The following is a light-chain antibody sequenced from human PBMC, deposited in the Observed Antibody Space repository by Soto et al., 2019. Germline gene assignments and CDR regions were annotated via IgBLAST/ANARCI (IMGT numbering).Light chain of an antibody. V-gene: IGKV3-20*01. CDR2: GAS. J-gene: IGKJ1*01. CDR1: QSVSSNY. Sequence: EIVLTQSPGTLSLSPGERATLSCRASQSVSSNYLAWYQQKPGQTPRLLIFGASSRATGIPDRFSGSGSGTDFTLTITRLEPEDFAVYYCQQYGSSPGTFGQGTQVEVK. CDR3: QQYGSSPGT.